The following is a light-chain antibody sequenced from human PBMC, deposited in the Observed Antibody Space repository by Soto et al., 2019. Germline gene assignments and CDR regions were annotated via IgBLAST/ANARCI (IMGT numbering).Light chain of an antibody. CDR3: QQRSDSWA. CDR2: GAS. V-gene: IGKV3D-20*02. CDR1: QSVSSSY. Sequence: EIVLTQSPGTLSLSPGERATLSCRASQSVSSSYLAWYQQKPGQAPRLLIYGASSRATGIPDRFSGSGSGTDFTLTISRLEPEDSAVYYCQQRSDSWAFGQGTKVDIK. J-gene: IGKJ1*01.